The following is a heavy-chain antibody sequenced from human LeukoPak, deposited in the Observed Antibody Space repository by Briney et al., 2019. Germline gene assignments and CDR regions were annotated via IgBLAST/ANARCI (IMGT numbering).Heavy chain of an antibody. J-gene: IGHJ6*02. CDR2: IGTAGDT. D-gene: IGHD3-10*01. Sequence: PGGSLRLSCAASGFTFSSYDMHWVRQATGKGLEWVSAIGTAGDTYYPGSVKGRFTISRENAKNSLYLQMNSLRAGDTAVYYCARGEGRRGGYYGSGSYYNGYGMDVWGQGTTVTVSS. V-gene: IGHV3-13*01. CDR1: GFTFSSYD. CDR3: ARGEGRRGGYYGSGSYYNGYGMDV.